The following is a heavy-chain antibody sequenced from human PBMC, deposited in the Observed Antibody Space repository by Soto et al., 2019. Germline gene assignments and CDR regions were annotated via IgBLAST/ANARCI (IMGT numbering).Heavy chain of an antibody. D-gene: IGHD3-10*01. J-gene: IGHJ6*03. CDR2: IYYSGST. V-gene: IGHV4-39*01. CDR1: GGSISSSSYY. Sequence: TLSLTCTVSGGSISSSSYYWGWIRQPPGKGLEWIGSIYYSGSTYYNPSLKSRVTISVDTSKNQFSLKLSSVTAADTAVYYCARREIRYYYGAGSHYYMDVWGKGTTVTVSS. CDR3: ARREIRYYYGAGSHYYMDV.